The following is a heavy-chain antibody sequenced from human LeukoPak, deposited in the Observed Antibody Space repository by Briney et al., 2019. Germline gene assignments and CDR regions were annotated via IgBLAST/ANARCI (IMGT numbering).Heavy chain of an antibody. CDR1: GFTFSSYA. V-gene: IGHV3-30-3*01. Sequence: GGSLRLSCAASGFTFSSYAMHWVRQAPGKGLEWVAVISYDGSNKYYAGSVKGRFTISRDNSKNTLYLQMNSLRAEDTAVYYCARETIQYDAFDIWGQGTMVTVSS. CDR3: ARETIQYDAFDI. J-gene: IGHJ3*02. D-gene: IGHD4-11*01. CDR2: ISYDGSNK.